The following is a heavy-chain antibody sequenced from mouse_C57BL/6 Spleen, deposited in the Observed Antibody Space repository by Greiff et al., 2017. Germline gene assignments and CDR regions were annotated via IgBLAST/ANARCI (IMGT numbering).Heavy chain of an antibody. J-gene: IGHJ4*01. Sequence: EVKLVESGGGLVKPGGSLKLSCAASGFTFSSYAMSWVRQTPEKRLEWVATISDGGSYTYYPDNVKGRFTISRDNAKNNLYLQMSHLKSEDTAMYYCAREGGNFYAMDYGGQGTSVTVSS. V-gene: IGHV5-4*01. D-gene: IGHD2-1*01. CDR2: ISDGGSYT. CDR1: GFTFSSYA. CDR3: AREGGNFYAMDY.